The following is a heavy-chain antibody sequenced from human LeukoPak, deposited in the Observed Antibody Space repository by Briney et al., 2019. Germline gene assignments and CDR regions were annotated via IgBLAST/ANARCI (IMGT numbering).Heavy chain of an antibody. CDR2: ISGDSKNT. CDR3: AKGADSSGSFIDY. J-gene: IGHJ4*02. D-gene: IGHD3-10*01. V-gene: IGHV3-43*02. Sequence: GGSLRLSCAASGFTFSDYAIQWVRQAPGKGLGWVSLISGDSKNTYYADSVKGRFTISRDNSKNSLYVQMNNLTTEDTAFYYCAKGADSSGSFIDYWGQGTLVTVSS. CDR1: GFTFSDYA.